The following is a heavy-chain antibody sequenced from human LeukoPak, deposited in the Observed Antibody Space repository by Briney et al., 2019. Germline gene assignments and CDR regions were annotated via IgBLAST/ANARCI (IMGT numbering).Heavy chain of an antibody. D-gene: IGHD1-26*01. CDR1: GYSFTSYW. CDR2: IDPSDSYT. CDR3: ARHGEWELLVGDY. J-gene: IGHJ4*02. Sequence: GESLKISCKGSGYSFTSYWISWVRQMPGKGLEWTGRIDPSDSYTNYSPSFQGHVTISADKSISTAYLQWSSLKASDTAMYYCARHGEWELLVGDYWGQGTLVTVSS. V-gene: IGHV5-10-1*01.